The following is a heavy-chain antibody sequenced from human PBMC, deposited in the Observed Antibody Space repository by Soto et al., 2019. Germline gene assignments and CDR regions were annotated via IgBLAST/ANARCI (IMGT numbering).Heavy chain of an antibody. CDR3: VRRHVSETGIDRFDP. CDR2: INAANGDT. Sequence: ASVKFSCRASGDTFTSYGVNLVRQSPGQRLEWMGWINAANGDTKYSKKFQGRVNITRDTSASTAYMELSSLRSEDTAVYYCVRRHVSETGIDRFDPWGQATLVTASS. D-gene: IGHD1-1*01. J-gene: IGHJ5*02. CDR1: GDTFTSYG. V-gene: IGHV1-3*01.